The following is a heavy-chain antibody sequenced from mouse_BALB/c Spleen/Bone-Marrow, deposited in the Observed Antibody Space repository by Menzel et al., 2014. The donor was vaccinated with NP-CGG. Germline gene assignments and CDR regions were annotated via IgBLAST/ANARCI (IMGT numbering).Heavy chain of an antibody. Sequence: VQLQQSGADLVKPGASVKLSCTASGFNIKDTYMHWVKQRPEQGLEWIGRIDPANGNTKYDPKFQGKATITAGTSSNTAYLQLSSLTSEDTAVYYCARGDYYGGSFFAYWGQGTLVTVSA. V-gene: IGHV14-3*02. J-gene: IGHJ3*01. D-gene: IGHD1-1*01. CDR1: GFNIKDTY. CDR2: IDPANGNT. CDR3: ARGDYYGGSFFAY.